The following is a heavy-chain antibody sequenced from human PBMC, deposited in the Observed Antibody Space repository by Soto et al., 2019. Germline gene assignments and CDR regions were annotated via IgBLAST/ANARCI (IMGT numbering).Heavy chain of an antibody. CDR3: ARFGTNYYDSSGYYYYYYYGMDV. CDR2: MNPNSGNT. Sequence: ASVKVSCKASGYTFTSYDINWVRQATGQGLEWMGWMNPNSGNTGYAQKFQGRVTMTRNTSISTAYMELSSLRSEDTAVYYCARFGTNYYDSSGYYYYYYYGMDVWGQGTTVTVSS. J-gene: IGHJ6*02. V-gene: IGHV1-8*01. D-gene: IGHD3-22*01. CDR1: GYTFTSYD.